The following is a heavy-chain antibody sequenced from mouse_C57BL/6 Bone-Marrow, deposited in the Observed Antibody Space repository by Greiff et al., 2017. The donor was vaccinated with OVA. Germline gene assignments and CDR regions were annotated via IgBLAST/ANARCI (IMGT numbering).Heavy chain of an antibody. J-gene: IGHJ3*01. D-gene: IGHD2-4*01. CDR1: GYTFTDYH. V-gene: IGHV1-18*01. CDR3: ARGGYYDYDGGAWFAY. CDR2: INSNNGGT. Sequence: EVQLQQSGPELAKPGASVKIPRKASGYTFTDYHMDWVKQSHGKSLEWIGDINSNNGGTIYNQKFKGKATLTVDKSASTAYMELRSLTSEDTAVYYCARGGYYDYDGGAWFAYWGQGTLVTVSA.